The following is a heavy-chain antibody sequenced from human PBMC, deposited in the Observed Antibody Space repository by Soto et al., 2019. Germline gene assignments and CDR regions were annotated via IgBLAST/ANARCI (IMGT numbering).Heavy chain of an antibody. CDR2: IYSGGST. CDR1: GCTVSSNY. V-gene: IGHV3-53*04. D-gene: IGHD3-22*01. Sequence: EVQLVESGGGLVQPGGSLRLSCAASGCTVSSNYMSWVRQAPGKGMEWVSVIYSGGSTYYADSVKGRFTISRHNSKNTLYLQMNSLRAEDTAVYYCAVYYDDSSGPSWGQGTLVTVSS. CDR3: AVYYDDSSGPS. J-gene: IGHJ5*02.